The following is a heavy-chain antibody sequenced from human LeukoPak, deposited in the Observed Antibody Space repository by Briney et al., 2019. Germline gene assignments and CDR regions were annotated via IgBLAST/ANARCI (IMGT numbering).Heavy chain of an antibody. CDR2: FDPEDGET. V-gene: IGHV1-24*01. J-gene: IGHJ4*02. CDR3: VPYGPGSYPLDY. CDR1: GYTLTELS. Sequence: GASVKVSCKVSGYTLTELSMHWVRQAPGKGLEWMGGFDPEDGETIYAQKFQGRVTMTEDTSTDTAYMELSSLRSEDTAVYYCVPYGPGSYPLDYWGQGTLVTVSS. D-gene: IGHD3-10*01.